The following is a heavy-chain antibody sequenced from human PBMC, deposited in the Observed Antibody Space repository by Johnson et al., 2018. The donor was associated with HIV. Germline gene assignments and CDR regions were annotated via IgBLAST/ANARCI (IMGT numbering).Heavy chain of an antibody. V-gene: IGHV3-30*03. Sequence: QVQLVESGGGVVQPGGSLRLSCAASGFPFSNYGMHWVRQAPGKGLEWVAVISYDGSNEHYTDSVGGRFTISRDNSKNTLHLQMNSLRAEDTAVYYCARDLWDAYNPPPGAFDIWGQGTMVTVSS. CDR2: ISYDGSNE. CDR1: GFPFSNYG. J-gene: IGHJ3*02. D-gene: IGHD5-24*01. CDR3: ARDLWDAYNPPPGAFDI.